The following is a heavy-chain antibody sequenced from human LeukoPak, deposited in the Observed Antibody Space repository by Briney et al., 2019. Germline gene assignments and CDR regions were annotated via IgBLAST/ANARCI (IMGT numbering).Heavy chain of an antibody. J-gene: IGHJ4*02. CDR3: ARTGIAAADTDY. Sequence: ASVKVSCKASGYTFTGYYIHWVRQAPGQGLEWMGRINPYSGGTNYAQKFQGRVTMTRDMSISTAYMDLSRLRSDDTAVYYCARTGIAAADTDYWGQGTQVTVSS. CDR1: GYTFTGYY. V-gene: IGHV1-2*06. CDR2: INPYSGGT. D-gene: IGHD6-13*01.